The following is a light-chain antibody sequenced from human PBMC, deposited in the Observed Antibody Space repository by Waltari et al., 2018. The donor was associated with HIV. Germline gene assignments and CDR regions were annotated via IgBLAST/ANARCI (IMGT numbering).Light chain of an antibody. V-gene: IGKV4-1*01. Sequence: DIVMTQSPDSLAVSLGERATINCKSSQSVLYRSDNKNYLAWYQHKPGQPPKLLISWTSARESGVPDRFSGSGSGANFTLTIRSLRAEDVAVYYCQQFYGFPWTYGQGTKVEIK. CDR1: QSVLYRSDNKNY. J-gene: IGKJ1*01. CDR3: QQFYGFPWT. CDR2: WTS.